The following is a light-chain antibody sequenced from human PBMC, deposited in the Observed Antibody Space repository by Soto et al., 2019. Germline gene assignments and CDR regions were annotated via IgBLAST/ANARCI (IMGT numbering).Light chain of an antibody. J-gene: IGKJ3*01. CDR1: QSVSSY. CDR2: DAS. Sequence: EIVLTQSPATLSLSPGERATLSCRASQSVSSYLAWYQQKSGQAPRLLIYDASNRATGIPARFSGSGSGTDFTLTISSLEPEDFAVYYCQQRSNWPPFTFGPGTKVEIK. CDR3: QQRSNWPPFT. V-gene: IGKV3-11*01.